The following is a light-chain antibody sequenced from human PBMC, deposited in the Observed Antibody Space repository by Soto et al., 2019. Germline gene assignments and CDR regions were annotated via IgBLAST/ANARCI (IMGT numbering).Light chain of an antibody. CDR2: DVW. Sequence: QSALTQPASVSGSPGQSITIYCIGTGSDIGSYNYVSWYQQHPGKAPTLMIYDVWARPLGVSHRFSGSKSGNTASLTISGLQGDDEADYYCSSYTADMTYVFGTGTKLTVL. J-gene: IGLJ1*01. V-gene: IGLV2-14*03. CDR3: SSYTADMTYV. CDR1: GSDIGSYNY.